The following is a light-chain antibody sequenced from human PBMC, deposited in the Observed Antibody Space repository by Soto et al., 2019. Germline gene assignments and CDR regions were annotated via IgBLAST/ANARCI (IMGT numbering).Light chain of an antibody. CDR1: QGISTF. J-gene: IGKJ4*01. CDR3: QQVNNYPLT. Sequence: DIQLTQSPSFLSASVGDRVTITCRASQGISTFLAWYQHHPGTAPKRLIYDASNLQSGVPSRFSGSGSGTEFTLTISSLQPEDFATYYCQQVNNYPLTFGGGTKVEIK. CDR2: DAS. V-gene: IGKV1-9*01.